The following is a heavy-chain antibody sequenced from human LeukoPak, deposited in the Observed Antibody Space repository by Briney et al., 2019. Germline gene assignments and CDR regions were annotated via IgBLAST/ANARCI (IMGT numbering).Heavy chain of an antibody. CDR1: GGSFSGYH. V-gene: IGHV4-34*01. Sequence: PSETLSLTCAVYGGSFSGYHWSWIRQPPGKGLEWIGEINHSGSTNYNPSLKSRVTISVDTSKNQFTLKLSSVTAADTAVYYCARGDSFYDSSGLGYWGQGTLVTVSS. D-gene: IGHD3-22*01. CDR3: ARGDSFYDSSGLGY. J-gene: IGHJ4*02. CDR2: INHSGST.